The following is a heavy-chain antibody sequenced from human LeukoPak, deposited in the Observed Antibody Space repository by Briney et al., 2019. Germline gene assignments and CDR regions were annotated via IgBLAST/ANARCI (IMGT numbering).Heavy chain of an antibody. J-gene: IGHJ3*02. D-gene: IGHD6-19*01. CDR2: ISWNGGSI. Sequence: GRSLRLSCAASGFTFDDYAMHWVRQAPGKGLEWVSGISWNGGSIGYADSVKGRFTISRDNAKNSLYLQMNSLRAEDTALYYCAKDMEAVADDAFDIWGQGTMVTVSS. CDR3: AKDMEAVADDAFDI. CDR1: GFTFDDYA. V-gene: IGHV3-9*01.